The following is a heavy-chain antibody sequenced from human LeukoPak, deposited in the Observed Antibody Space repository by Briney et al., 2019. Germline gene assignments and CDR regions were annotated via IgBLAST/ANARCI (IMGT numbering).Heavy chain of an antibody. V-gene: IGHV4-59*08. J-gene: IGHJ5*02. CDR3: ARQIAVAGWFDP. D-gene: IGHD6-19*01. CDR1: GGSISSYY. CDR2: IYYSGST. Sequence: SETLSFTCTVSGGSISSYYWSWIRQPPGKGLECIGYIYYSGSTNYNPSLKSRVTISLDTSKNQFSLKLSSVTAADTAVYYCARQIAVAGWFDPWGQGTLVTVSS.